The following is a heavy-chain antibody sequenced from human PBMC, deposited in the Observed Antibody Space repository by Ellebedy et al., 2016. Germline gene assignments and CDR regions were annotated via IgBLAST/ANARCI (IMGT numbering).Heavy chain of an antibody. CDR1: GGTFSSYA. V-gene: IGHV1-69*13. CDR3: ARDDYDFWSGYYESRYYYGMDV. D-gene: IGHD3-3*01. CDR2: IIPIFGTA. J-gene: IGHJ6*02. Sequence: SVKVSXKASGGTFSSYAISWVRQAPGQGLEWMGGIIPIFGTANYAQKFQGRVTITADESTSTAYMELSSLRSEDTAVYYCARDDYDFWSGYYESRYYYGMDVWGQGTTVTVSS.